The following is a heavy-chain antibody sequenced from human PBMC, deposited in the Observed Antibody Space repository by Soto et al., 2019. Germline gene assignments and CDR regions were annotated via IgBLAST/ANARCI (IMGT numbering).Heavy chain of an antibody. D-gene: IGHD3-3*01. CDR2: IIPIFGTA. CDR3: ASLRPNYDFWSGYSSYFDY. CDR1: GGTFSSYA. V-gene: IGHV1-69*13. J-gene: IGHJ4*02. Sequence: GASVKVSCKASGGTFSSYAISWVRQAPGQGLEWMGGIIPIFGTANYAQKFQGRVTITADESTSTAYMELSSLRSEDTAVYYCASLRPNYDFWSGYSSYFDYWRQGTLVTVSS.